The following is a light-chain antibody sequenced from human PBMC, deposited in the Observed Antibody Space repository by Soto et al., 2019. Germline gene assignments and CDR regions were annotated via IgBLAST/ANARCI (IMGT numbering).Light chain of an antibody. Sequence: QSVLTQPRSVSGSPGQSVTISCTGTSSDVGGYNYVSWYQQHPGKAPKVMIYDVSERPSWVPDRFSGSKSGNTASLTLSGLQAEDEADYYCLLYAGSPRYVLGSGTKLTVL. V-gene: IGLV2-11*01. J-gene: IGLJ1*01. CDR3: LLYAGSPRYV. CDR1: SSDVGGYNY. CDR2: DVS.